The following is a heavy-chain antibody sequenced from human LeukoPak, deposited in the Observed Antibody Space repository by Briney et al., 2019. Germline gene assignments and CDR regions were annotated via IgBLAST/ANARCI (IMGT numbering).Heavy chain of an antibody. Sequence: PGGSLRLSCAASGFTFSSYAMSWVRRAPGKGLEWVSAISGSGGSTYYADSVKGRFTISRDNSKNTLYLQMNSLRAEDTAVYYCAKDRYYYDSSGSNDAFDIWGQGTMVTVSS. CDR3: AKDRYYYDSSGSNDAFDI. CDR1: GFTFSSYA. CDR2: ISGSGGST. D-gene: IGHD3-22*01. V-gene: IGHV3-23*01. J-gene: IGHJ3*02.